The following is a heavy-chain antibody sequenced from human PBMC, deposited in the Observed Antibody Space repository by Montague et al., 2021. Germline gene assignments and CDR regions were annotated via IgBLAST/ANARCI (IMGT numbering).Heavy chain of an antibody. Sequence: SETLSLTCAVSGGSISTYYWTWIRQSPGKGLEYIGYFAQSVASGASGSTNYHPSLRVRVAVSVDSSKNQVSLKMTSVTATDTGVYYCARGEGVVPAARFDFWGLGTLVTVSS. CDR2: FAQSVASGASGST. CDR3: ARGEGVVPAARFDF. CDR1: GGSISTYY. D-gene: IGHD3-16*01. V-gene: IGHV4-4*09. J-gene: IGHJ4*02.